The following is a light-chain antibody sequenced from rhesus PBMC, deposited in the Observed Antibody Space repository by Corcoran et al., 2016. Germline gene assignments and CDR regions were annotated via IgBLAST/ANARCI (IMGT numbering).Light chain of an antibody. V-gene: IGKV3S9*01. J-gene: IGKJ4*01. CDR1: SSVTTSY. Sequence: EIVLTQSPTSMAVSQGERVTISCTASSSVTTSYLHWYQQKPGFPPRLLVYRTSSLASGVPARFSGSGSGTSDTLTISSMEAEDAANYYCQQGNSIPLTFGGGTKVEIK. CDR2: RTS. CDR3: QQGNSIPLT.